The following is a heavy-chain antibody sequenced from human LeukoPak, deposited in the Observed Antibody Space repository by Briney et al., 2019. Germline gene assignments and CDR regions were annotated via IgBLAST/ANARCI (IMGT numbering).Heavy chain of an antibody. Sequence: GGSLRLSCAASGFTFSDYSLYSMNWVRQAPGKGLEWLSYISSRSTTTYYADSVKGRFTISRDNAKNLLYLQMNNLSLEATAVYYCARGGKGNYYYYFGMDVWGQGTTVTVSS. CDR1: GFTFSDYS. CDR2: ISSRSTTT. V-gene: IGHV3-48*04. J-gene: IGHJ6*02. CDR3: ARGGKGNYYYYFGMDV. D-gene: IGHD1-1*01.